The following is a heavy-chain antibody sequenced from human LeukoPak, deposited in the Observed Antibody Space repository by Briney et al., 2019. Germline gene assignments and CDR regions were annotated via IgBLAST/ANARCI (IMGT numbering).Heavy chain of an antibody. Sequence: GGSLRLSCAASGFTFSSYAMSWVRQAPGKGLEWVSAISGSGGSTYYADSVKGRFTISGDNSKNTLYLQMNSLRAEDTAVYYCAKGSSGWYRYFDYWGQGTLVTVSS. CDR1: GFTFSSYA. V-gene: IGHV3-23*01. J-gene: IGHJ4*02. D-gene: IGHD6-19*01. CDR2: ISGSGGST. CDR3: AKGSSGWYRYFDY.